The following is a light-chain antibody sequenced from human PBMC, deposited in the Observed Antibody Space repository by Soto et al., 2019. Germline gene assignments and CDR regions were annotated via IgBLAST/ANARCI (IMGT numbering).Light chain of an antibody. Sequence: DIQMTQSPSTLSASVGDRVTITCRASLSISSWLAWYQQKPGKAPKYLIYTASSLDNGVPSRFTVSGYGTEFTLTISSLQPDDFATYYCQQYNSYPWTFGQGTKVEIK. CDR2: TAS. CDR1: LSISSW. V-gene: IGKV1-5*03. J-gene: IGKJ1*01. CDR3: QQYNSYPWT.